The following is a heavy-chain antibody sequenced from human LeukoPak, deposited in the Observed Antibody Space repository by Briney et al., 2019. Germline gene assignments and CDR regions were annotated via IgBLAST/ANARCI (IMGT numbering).Heavy chain of an antibody. D-gene: IGHD6-19*01. Sequence: ASVKVSCKASGYTFTSYYMHWVRQAPGQGLEWMGIINPSGGSTSYAQKFQGRVTMTTDTSTSTAYMELRSLRSDDTAVYYCARETHSSGWVDYWGQGTLVTVSS. J-gene: IGHJ4*02. V-gene: IGHV1-46*01. CDR2: INPSGGST. CDR1: GYTFTSYY. CDR3: ARETHSSGWVDY.